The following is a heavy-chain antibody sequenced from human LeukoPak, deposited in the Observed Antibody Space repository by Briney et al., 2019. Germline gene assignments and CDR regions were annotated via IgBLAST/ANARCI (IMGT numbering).Heavy chain of an antibody. J-gene: IGHJ4*02. Sequence: SETLSLTCAVYGGSFSGYYWSWIRQPPGKGLEGIGENNHSGSTNYNPSLKSRVTISVDTSKNQFSLKLSSVTAADTAVYYCASTAYVWGSYRRFENYWGQGTLVTVSS. V-gene: IGHV4-34*01. CDR2: NNHSGST. CDR3: ASTAYVWGSYRRFENY. CDR1: GGSFSGYY. D-gene: IGHD3-16*02.